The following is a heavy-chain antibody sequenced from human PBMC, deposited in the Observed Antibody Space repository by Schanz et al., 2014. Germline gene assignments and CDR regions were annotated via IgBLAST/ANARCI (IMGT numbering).Heavy chain of an antibody. V-gene: IGHV3-33*08. CDR1: GFTFSSYG. D-gene: IGHD2-2*01. Sequence: VQLLESGGGLVQPGGSLRLSCAASGFTFSSYGMHWVRQAPGKGLEWVAVIWYDGSNKYYADSVKGRFTISRDNSKNTVYLQMNSLRPGDTAVYYCARESSNDIVLVPGAVFDHWGQGILVTVSS. J-gene: IGHJ4*02. CDR2: IWYDGSNK. CDR3: ARESSNDIVLVPGAVFDH.